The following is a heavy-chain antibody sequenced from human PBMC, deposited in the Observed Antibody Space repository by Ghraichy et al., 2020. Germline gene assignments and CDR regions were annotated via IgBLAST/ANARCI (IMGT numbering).Heavy chain of an antibody. D-gene: IGHD6-19*01. CDR1: GFTFSSHW. CDR3: ARSSGYIDY. CDR2: ISSDGRTT. J-gene: IGHJ4*02. Sequence: GGSLRLSCAASGFTFSSHWMHWVRQAPGKGLVWVSHISSDGRTTNSADSVKGRFTISRDDAKNTLYLQINSLRAEDTAVYYCARSSGYIDYWGQGTLVTVSS. V-gene: IGHV3-74*01.